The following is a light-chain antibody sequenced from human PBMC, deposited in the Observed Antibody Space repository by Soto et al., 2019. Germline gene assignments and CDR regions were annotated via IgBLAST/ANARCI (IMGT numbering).Light chain of an antibody. CDR1: QSVSSSY. J-gene: IGKJ3*01. CDR3: QQYGSSPT. V-gene: IGKV3-20*01. Sequence: PGERATLSCRASQSVSSSYLAWYQQKPGQAPRLLIYGASSRATGIPDRFSGSGSGTDFTLTISRLEPEDFAVYYCQQYGSSPTFGPGTKVDIK. CDR2: GAS.